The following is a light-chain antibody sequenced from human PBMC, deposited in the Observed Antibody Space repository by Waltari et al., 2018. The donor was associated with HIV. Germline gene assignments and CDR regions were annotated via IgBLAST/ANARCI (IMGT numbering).Light chain of an antibody. V-gene: IGKV4-1*01. CDR2: WAS. J-gene: IGKJ1*01. Sequence: DIVMTQSPDSLAVSLGERATINCKSSQSVLYSPNNKNYLAWYQQRLGQPPKLLIYWASIREYGVPDRFSGSGSGTDFTLTISSLQAEDVAVYYCQQCYSTPWTFGQGTKVEIK. CDR3: QQCYSTPWT. CDR1: QSVLYSPNNKNY.